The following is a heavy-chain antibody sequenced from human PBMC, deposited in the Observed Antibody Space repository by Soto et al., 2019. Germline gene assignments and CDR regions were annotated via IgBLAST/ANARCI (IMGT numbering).Heavy chain of an antibody. D-gene: IGHD3-22*01. CDR1: GYTFTSYG. J-gene: IGHJ4*02. CDR2: ISAYNGNT. Sequence: RASVKVSCKASGYTFTSYGISWVRQAPGQGLEWMGWISAYNGNTNYAQKLQGRVTMTTDTSTSTAYMELRSLRSDDTAVYYCARNPYYYDSSGYFLDYWGQGTLVTV. CDR3: ARNPYYYDSSGYFLDY. V-gene: IGHV1-18*04.